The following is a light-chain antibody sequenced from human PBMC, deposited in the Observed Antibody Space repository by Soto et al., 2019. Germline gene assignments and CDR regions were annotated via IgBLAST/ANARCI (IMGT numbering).Light chain of an antibody. J-gene: IGKJ2*03. Sequence: DIHMTQSPSSLSASVGDRVTIACRASQTIGRYLNWYQHKPGKAPELLIYSVSSLQGGVPSRFSGSGSGAAFTLTISSLQPEDSATYYWQQGYSFPYSFGQGTKLEIK. CDR1: QTIGRY. CDR3: QQGYSFPYS. V-gene: IGKV1-39*01. CDR2: SVS.